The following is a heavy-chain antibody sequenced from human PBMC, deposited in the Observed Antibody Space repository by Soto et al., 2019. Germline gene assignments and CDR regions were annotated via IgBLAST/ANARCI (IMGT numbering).Heavy chain of an antibody. CDR1: GYSFTGYY. CDR3: ARGDYGTGGYPFPYFDY. D-gene: IGHD2-8*02. Sequence: HERLVQSGAEVKRPGASLKVSCKASGYSFTGYYIHWVRQAPGQGLEWMGWINPDSGATNYAQNFQGRVTLISDTSISTASMDLTSLTSDDTAVYYCARGDYGTGGYPFPYFDYWGQGTLVIVSS. V-gene: IGHV1-2*02. J-gene: IGHJ4*02. CDR2: INPDSGAT.